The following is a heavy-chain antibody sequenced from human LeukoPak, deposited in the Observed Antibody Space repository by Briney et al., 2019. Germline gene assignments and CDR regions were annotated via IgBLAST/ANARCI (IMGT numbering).Heavy chain of an antibody. J-gene: IGHJ4*02. Sequence: KPSETLSLTCSVSGGSISSGDYYWSWIRQPPGKGLEWIGYIYYSGSTYYNPSLKSRVTISVDTSKNQFSLKLSSVTAADTAVYYCARDVFIAVEEVNNDDEVVWGQGTLVTVSS. CDR1: GGSISSGDYY. CDR3: ARDVFIAVEEVNNDDEVV. D-gene: IGHD6-19*01. CDR2: IYYSGST. V-gene: IGHV4-30-4*01.